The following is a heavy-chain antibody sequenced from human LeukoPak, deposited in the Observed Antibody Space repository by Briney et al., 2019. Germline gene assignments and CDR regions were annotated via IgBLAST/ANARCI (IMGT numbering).Heavy chain of an antibody. CDR2: ISGSGGVT. D-gene: IGHD1-26*01. Sequence: GGSLRLSCVVSGFTLSSYGMNWVRQAPGKGLEWVSTISGSGGVTYYPDSVRGRFTISRDNSKNTLHLQMDHLRAEDTAIYYCAKWPEGATPKFHYWGQGTLVTVSS. V-gene: IGHV3-23*01. CDR3: AKWPEGATPKFHY. CDR1: GFTLSSYG. J-gene: IGHJ4*02.